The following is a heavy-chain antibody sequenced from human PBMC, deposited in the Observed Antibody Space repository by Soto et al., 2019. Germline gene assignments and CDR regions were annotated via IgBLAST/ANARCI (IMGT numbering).Heavy chain of an antibody. V-gene: IGHV4-39*01. J-gene: IGHJ4*02. D-gene: IGHD5-18*01. CDR3: ASLPLRYSYGRDFDY. CDR2: IYYSGST. Sequence: QLLLQESGPGLVKPSETLSLTCTVSGGSISSSSYYWGWIRQPPGKGLEWIGSIYYSGSTYYNPSLKSRVTISVDTSKNQFSLKLSSVTAADTAVYYCASLPLRYSYGRDFDYWGQGTLVTVSS. CDR1: GGSISSSSYY.